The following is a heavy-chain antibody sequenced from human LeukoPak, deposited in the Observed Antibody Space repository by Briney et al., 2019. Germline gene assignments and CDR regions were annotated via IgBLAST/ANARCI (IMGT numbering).Heavy chain of an antibody. Sequence: QPGGSLRLSCATSGFTFDDYAMHWVRQPPGKGLEWVSGISWGTGTIGYAGSVKGRFTLSRDNAKSSLYLQMNSLRAEDTAVYYCARDIVAPGICFDYWGLGTLVTVSS. D-gene: IGHD6-13*01. CDR3: ARDIVAPGICFDY. CDR2: ISWGTGTI. J-gene: IGHJ4*02. V-gene: IGHV3-9*01. CDR1: GFTFDDYA.